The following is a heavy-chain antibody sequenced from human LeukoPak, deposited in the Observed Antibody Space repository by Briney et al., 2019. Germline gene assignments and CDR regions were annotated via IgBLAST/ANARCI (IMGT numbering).Heavy chain of an antibody. V-gene: IGHV1-8*03. Sequence: GASVKVSCKASGYTFTSYDINWVRQATGQGLEWMGWMNPNSGNTGYAQKFQGRVTITRNTSISTAYMELSSLRSEDTAVHYCARGRLTDITFDWLLVDGFVDIWGQGTMVTVSS. CDR3: ARGRLTDITFDWLLVDGFVDI. CDR1: GYTFTSYD. D-gene: IGHD3-9*01. CDR2: MNPNSGNT. J-gene: IGHJ3*02.